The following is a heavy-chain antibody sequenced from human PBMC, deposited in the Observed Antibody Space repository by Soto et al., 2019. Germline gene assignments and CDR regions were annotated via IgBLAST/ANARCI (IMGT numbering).Heavy chain of an antibody. J-gene: IGHJ4*02. CDR1: GGTISTYA. V-gene: IGHV1-69*01. CDR3: ARPKGTYSSGYYYFDF. CDR2: IIPLFGTA. Sequence: QVQLEQSGGEVKQPGSSVRVSCKTSGGTISTYAINGVRQAPGQGLEWMGAIIPLFGTADYSQKFQGRVTITADESTSTAYMELSSLRFDDTAVYFCARPKGTYSSGYYYFDFWGQGTLVTVSS. D-gene: IGHD6-19*01.